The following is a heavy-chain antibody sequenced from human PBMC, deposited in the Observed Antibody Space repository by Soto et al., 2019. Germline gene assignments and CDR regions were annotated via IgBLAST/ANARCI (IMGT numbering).Heavy chain of an antibody. Sequence: ASVKVSCKVCGYTLTELSMHWVRQAPGKGLEWMGGFDPEDGETIYAQKFQGRVTMTEDTSTDTAYMELSSLRSEDTAVYYCATAPPGDNWNSGTKHNAFDIWGQGTMVTVSS. CDR2: FDPEDGET. CDR1: GYTLTELS. CDR3: ATAPPGDNWNSGTKHNAFDI. J-gene: IGHJ3*02. V-gene: IGHV1-24*01. D-gene: IGHD1-7*01.